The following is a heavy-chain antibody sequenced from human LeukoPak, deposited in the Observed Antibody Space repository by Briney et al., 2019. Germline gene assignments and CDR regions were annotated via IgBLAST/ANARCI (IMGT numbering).Heavy chain of an antibody. D-gene: IGHD2-2*01. J-gene: IGHJ4*02. CDR2: IKHGGSEK. Sequence: GGSLRLSCVVSGFTFSSYWMSWVRQAPGKGLEWVANIKHGGSEKYYVDSVKGRFTISRDNAKNSVYLQVSSLRAEDTAVYYCARAQPAAIDYWGQGTLVTVSS. CDR1: GFTFSSYW. V-gene: IGHV3-7*01. CDR3: ARAQPAAIDY.